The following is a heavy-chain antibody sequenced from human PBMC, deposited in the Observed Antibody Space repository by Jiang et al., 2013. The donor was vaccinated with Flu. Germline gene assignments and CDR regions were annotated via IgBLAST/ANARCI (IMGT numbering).Heavy chain of an antibody. J-gene: IGHJ4*02. CDR2: INPNSGGT. D-gene: IGHD3-16*01. CDR3: AREEPSSLRWGDY. V-gene: IGHV1-2*02. CDR1: GYTFTGYY. Sequence: ASGYTFTGYYMHWVRQAPGQGLEWMGWINPNSGGTNYAQKFQGRVTMTRDTSISTAYMELSRLRSDDTAVYYCAREEPSSLRWGDYWGQGTLVTVSS.